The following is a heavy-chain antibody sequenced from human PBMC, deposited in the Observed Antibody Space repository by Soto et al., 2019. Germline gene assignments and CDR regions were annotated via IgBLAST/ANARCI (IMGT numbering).Heavy chain of an antibody. CDR1: GGTFSSYA. CDR3: AAHPEGYNWEGEDY. CDR2: IIPIFGTA. D-gene: IGHD1-1*01. J-gene: IGHJ4*02. V-gene: IGHV1-69*01. Sequence: QVQLVQSGAEVKKPGSSVTVSCTASGGTFSSYAISWVRQAPGQGLEWMGGIIPIFGTANYAQKFQGRVTITADESTSTAYMELSSLRSEDTAVYYCAAHPEGYNWEGEDYWGQGTLVTVSS.